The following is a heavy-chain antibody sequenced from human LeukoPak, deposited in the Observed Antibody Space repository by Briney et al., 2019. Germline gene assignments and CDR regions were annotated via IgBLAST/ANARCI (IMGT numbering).Heavy chain of an antibody. J-gene: IGHJ6*02. Sequence: GRSLRLSCAASGFTFSSYGMHWVRQAPGKGLEWVAVIWYDGSNKYYADSVKGRFTISRDNSKNTLYLQMNSLRAEDTAVYCCARDGEIFGVAYGMDVWGQGTTVTVSS. CDR3: ARDGEIFGVAYGMDV. D-gene: IGHD3-3*01. V-gene: IGHV3-33*01. CDR2: IWYDGSNK. CDR1: GFTFSSYG.